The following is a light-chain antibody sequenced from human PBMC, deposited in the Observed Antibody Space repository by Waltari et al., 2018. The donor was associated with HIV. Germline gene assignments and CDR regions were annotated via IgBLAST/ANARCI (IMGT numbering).Light chain of an antibody. CDR3: QQYYTYPFT. V-gene: IGKV1-16*02. Sequence: DIQVTQSPSSLSASVGDRVTITCRASQGVGNSLAWFHQRPGKAPQPLIYAASSLQSWVPTKFSGSGSGTDFTLTISSLQPEDLGTYYCQQYYTYPFTFGPGTKVDIK. J-gene: IGKJ3*01. CDR2: AAS. CDR1: QGVGNS.